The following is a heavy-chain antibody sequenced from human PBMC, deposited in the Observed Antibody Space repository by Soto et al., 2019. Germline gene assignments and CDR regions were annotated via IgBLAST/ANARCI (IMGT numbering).Heavy chain of an antibody. CDR3: ARGSLGSSWSL. J-gene: IGHJ4*02. V-gene: IGHV3-21*01. CDR1: GFTFSSYS. D-gene: IGHD6-13*01. CDR2: ISRSNSYI. Sequence: GGSLRLSCAASGFTFSSYSINWVRQAPGKGLEWVSSISRSNSYIYYADSVKGRFTISRANAKNSLYLQMNSLRAEDTAVYYCARGSLGSSWSLWGQGTLVTVSS.